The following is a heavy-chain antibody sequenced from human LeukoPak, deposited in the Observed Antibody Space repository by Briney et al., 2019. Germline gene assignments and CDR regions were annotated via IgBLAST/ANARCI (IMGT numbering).Heavy chain of an antibody. CDR3: AKDKTRATMTQSSPFDY. CDR2: IKQDASEK. CDR1: GFTFSSYW. Sequence: GGSLRLSWAASGFTFSSYWMSWVRQAPGKGRGWVANIKQDASEKYYAASVKGRFTISRDNSKNTLYLQMNSLRAEDTAVYYCAKDKTRATMTQSSPFDYWGQGTLVTVSS. D-gene: IGHD1-26*01. V-gene: IGHV3-7*01. J-gene: IGHJ4*02.